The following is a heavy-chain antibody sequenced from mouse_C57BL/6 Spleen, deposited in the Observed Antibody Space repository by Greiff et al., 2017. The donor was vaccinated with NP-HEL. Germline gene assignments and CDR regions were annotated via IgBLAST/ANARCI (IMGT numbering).Heavy chain of an antibody. D-gene: IGHD2-4*01. CDR1: GYTFTDYE. V-gene: IGHV1-15*01. J-gene: IGHJ4*01. CDR2: IDPETGGT. Sequence: VQLQQSGAELVRPGASVTLSCKASGYTFTDYEMHWVKQTPVHGLEWIGAIDPETGGTAYNQKFKGKAILTADKSSSTAYMELRSLTSEDSAVYYCTRWDYGDAMDYWGQGTSVTVSS. CDR3: TRWDYGDAMDY.